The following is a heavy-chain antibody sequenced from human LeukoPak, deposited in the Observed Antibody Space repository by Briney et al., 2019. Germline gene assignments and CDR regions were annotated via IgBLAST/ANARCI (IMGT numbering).Heavy chain of an antibody. CDR2: IYTSGST. D-gene: IGHD1-1*01. V-gene: IGHV4-61*02. CDR3: ARDRGTATLPDY. Sequence: SQTLSLTCTVSGGSISSGSYYWSWIRQPPGKGLEWIGRIYTSGSTNYNPSLKSRVTMSVDTSKNQFSLKLSSVTAADTAVYYCARDRGTATLPDYWGQGTLVTVSS. J-gene: IGHJ4*02. CDR1: GGSISSGSYY.